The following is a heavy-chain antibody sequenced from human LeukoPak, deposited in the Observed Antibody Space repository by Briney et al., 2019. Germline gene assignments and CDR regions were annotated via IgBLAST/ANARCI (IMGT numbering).Heavy chain of an antibody. CDR3: ARGVTSWYNDPFGD. J-gene: IGHJ4*02. CDR1: GFTFSTYT. D-gene: IGHD1-1*01. CDR2: VSDSRDV. Sequence: PGGSLRLSCAASGFTFSTYTMNWVRQAPGKGLEWVSTVSDSRDVHYSDSVKGRFTISRDNARNSLYLQMNSLRGEDTAVYYCARGVTSWYNDPFGDWGQGTLVTVSS. V-gene: IGHV3-69-1*01.